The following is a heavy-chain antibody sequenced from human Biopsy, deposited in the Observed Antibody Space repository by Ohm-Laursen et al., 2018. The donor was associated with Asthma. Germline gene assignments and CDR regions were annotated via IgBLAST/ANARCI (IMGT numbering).Heavy chain of an antibody. CDR2: IDQSGYT. V-gene: IGHV4-34*01. CDR1: GGYLTGHY. Sequence: GTLSLTCPVYGGYLTGHYWNWIRQPPGKGLEWIGEIDQSGYTNYNPSLKSRVTISADTSKNQFHLNLSSVTAADTAVYFCARAAITGIRGWFGPWGQGTQVTVSS. D-gene: IGHD1-20*01. J-gene: IGHJ5*02. CDR3: ARAAITGIRGWFGP.